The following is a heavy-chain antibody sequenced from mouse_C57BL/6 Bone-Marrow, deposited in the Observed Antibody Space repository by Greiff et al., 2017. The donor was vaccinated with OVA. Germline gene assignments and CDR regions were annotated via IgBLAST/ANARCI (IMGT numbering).Heavy chain of an antibody. CDR3: AKSSYYYGSSPFAY. Sequence: VQLQQSGAELVKPGASVKISCKASGYAFSSYWMNWVKQRPGKGLEWIGQIYPGDGDTNYNGKFKGKATLTADKSSRAAYMQLSSLTSEDSAVYFCAKSSYYYGSSPFAYWGQGTLVTVSA. V-gene: IGHV1-80*01. D-gene: IGHD1-1*01. CDR1: GYAFSSYW. J-gene: IGHJ3*01. CDR2: IYPGDGDT.